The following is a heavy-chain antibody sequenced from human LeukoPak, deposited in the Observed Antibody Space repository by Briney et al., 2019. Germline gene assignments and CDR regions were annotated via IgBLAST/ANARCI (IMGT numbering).Heavy chain of an antibody. CDR3: ARDSAGNDY. V-gene: IGHV3-7*01. CDR2: IKQDGSEK. CDR1: GCTFSTYW. D-gene: IGHD6-13*01. J-gene: IGHJ4*02. Sequence: GGTLTLSCAASGCTFSTYWRSWVRQAPGKGLEGVANIKQDGSEKYYVDSVKGRFTISRDNAKNSLYLQMNSLRAEDTAMYYCARDSAGNDYWGQGTLVTVSS.